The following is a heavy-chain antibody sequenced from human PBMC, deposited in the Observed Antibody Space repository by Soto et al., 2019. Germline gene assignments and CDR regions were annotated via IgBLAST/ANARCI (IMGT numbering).Heavy chain of an antibody. V-gene: IGHV3-23*01. CDR2: ISGSDDST. Sequence: GGSLRLSCAASGFAFDNYGMSWVRQAPGDGLEWVSSISGSDDSTYYADSVKGRLTISRDDSKNTLYLQMNSLRAEDTAVYYCAKGGGGGYGAFDYWGQGSLVTVSS. CDR3: AKGGGGGYGAFDY. D-gene: IGHD5-12*01. J-gene: IGHJ4*02. CDR1: GFAFDNYG.